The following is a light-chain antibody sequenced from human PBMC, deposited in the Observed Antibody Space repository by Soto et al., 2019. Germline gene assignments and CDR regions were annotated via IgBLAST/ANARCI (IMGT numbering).Light chain of an antibody. V-gene: IGLV2-14*01. CDR1: SSDVGGYNY. Sequence: QSALTQPASVSGSPGQSITISCTGTSSDVGGYNYVSWDQQHPGKAPKVMIYEVSNRPSGVSNRFSGSKSGNTASLTISGLQAEDEADYYCSSYTSSSTLEVFGPGTQLTVL. CDR3: SSYTSSSTLEV. CDR2: EVS. J-gene: IGLJ1*01.